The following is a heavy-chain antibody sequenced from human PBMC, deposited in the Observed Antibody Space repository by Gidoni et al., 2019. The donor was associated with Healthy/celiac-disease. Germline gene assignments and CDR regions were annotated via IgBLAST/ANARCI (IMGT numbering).Heavy chain of an antibody. CDR1: GFSFSSYA. D-gene: IGHD2-21*01. CDR2: IGGGGGST. J-gene: IGHJ4*02. CDR3: AKAGAYCGGDCPKWFDY. Sequence: EVQLSESGGGLVQPGGSLSLSCAASGFSFSSYAMSWVRQAPGKGLEWVSAIGGGGGSTYYADSVKGRFTISRDNSKNTLYLQMNSLRAEDTAVYYCAKAGAYCGGDCPKWFDYWGQGTLVTVSS. V-gene: IGHV3-23*01.